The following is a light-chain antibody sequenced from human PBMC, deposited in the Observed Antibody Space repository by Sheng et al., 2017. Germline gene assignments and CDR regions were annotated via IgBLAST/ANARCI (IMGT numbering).Light chain of an antibody. CDR2: KAS. V-gene: IGKV1-5*03. CDR3: QQYNSYPFT. J-gene: IGKJ3*01. Sequence: DIQMTQSPSTLSASVGDRVTITCRASQSISSWLAWYQQKPGKAPKLLIYKASSLESGVPSRFSGSGSGTEFTLTISILQPDDFATYYCQQYNSYPFTFGPRDQSGYQT. CDR1: QSISSW.